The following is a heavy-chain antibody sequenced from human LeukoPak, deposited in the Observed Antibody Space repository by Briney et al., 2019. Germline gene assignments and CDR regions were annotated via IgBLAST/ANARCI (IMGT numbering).Heavy chain of an antibody. V-gene: IGHV4-59*01. Sequence: TSETLSLTYTVSGGSISGYYWSWIRQPPGKGLEWIGYIYYSGSTNYNPSLKSRVTISVDTSKNQFSLKLSSVTAADTAVYYCARGCSAGTPHNWFDPWGQGTLVTVSS. CDR2: IYYSGST. CDR3: ARGCSAGTPHNWFDP. D-gene: IGHD6-13*01. CDR1: GGSISGYY. J-gene: IGHJ5*02.